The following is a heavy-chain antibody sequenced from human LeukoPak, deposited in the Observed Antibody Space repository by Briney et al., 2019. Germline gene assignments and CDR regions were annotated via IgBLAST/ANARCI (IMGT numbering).Heavy chain of an antibody. CDR3: ARVEGGFGELWGYYSDY. V-gene: IGHV4-38-2*01. J-gene: IGHJ4*02. CDR2: IYHIGST. CDR1: GYSISSGYY. D-gene: IGHD3-10*01. Sequence: SETLSLTCAVSGYSISSGYYWGWIRQPPGKGLEWIGSIYHIGSTYYNPSLKSRVTISVDTSKNQFSLKLSCVTADDTAVYYCARVEGGFGELWGYYSDYWGQGTLVTVSS.